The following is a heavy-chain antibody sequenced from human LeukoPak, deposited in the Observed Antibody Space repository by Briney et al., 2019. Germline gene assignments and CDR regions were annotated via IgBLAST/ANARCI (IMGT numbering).Heavy chain of an antibody. V-gene: IGHV3-23*01. CDR3: AKDLITMIDY. D-gene: IGHD3-22*01. Sequence: GGSLRLSCAAAGFTFSRNAMSWVRQAPGKGLEWVSAITGSGNRTYYAASMKGRFTISRDNSKNTLYLQMNSLEAADTAVYFCAKDLITMIDYWGQGTLVTVSS. J-gene: IGHJ4*02. CDR1: GFTFSRNA. CDR2: ITGSGNRT.